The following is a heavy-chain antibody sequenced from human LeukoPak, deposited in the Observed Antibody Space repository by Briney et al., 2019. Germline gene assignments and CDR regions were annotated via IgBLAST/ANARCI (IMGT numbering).Heavy chain of an antibody. CDR3: AKDGGYYYDSSGYYPSY. CDR1: GFTFSSYG. Sequence: PGGSLRLSCAASGFTFSSYGMHWVRQAPGKGLEWVAFIRYDGSNKYYADSVKGRFTISRDNSKNTLYLQMNSLRAEDTAVYYCAKDGGYYYDSSGYYPSYWGQGTLVTVSS. V-gene: IGHV3-30*02. D-gene: IGHD3-22*01. J-gene: IGHJ4*02. CDR2: IRYDGSNK.